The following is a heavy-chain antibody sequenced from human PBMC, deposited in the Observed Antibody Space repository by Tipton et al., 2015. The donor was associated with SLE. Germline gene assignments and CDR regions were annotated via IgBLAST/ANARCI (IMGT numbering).Heavy chain of an antibody. Sequence: TLSLTCTVSGGSISSGGYYWSWIRQHPGKGLEWIGYIYYSGSTYYNPSLKSRVTISVDTSKNQFSLKLSSVTAADTAVYYCARGYDFWSGYTLAYYYGMDVWGQGTLVTVSS. D-gene: IGHD3-3*01. CDR3: ARGYDFWSGYTLAYYYGMDV. CDR2: IYYSGST. J-gene: IGHJ6*02. V-gene: IGHV4-31*03. CDR1: GGSISSGGYY.